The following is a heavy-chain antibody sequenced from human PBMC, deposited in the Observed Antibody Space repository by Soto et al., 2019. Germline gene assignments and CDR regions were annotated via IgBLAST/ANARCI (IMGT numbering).Heavy chain of an antibody. CDR3: ARDLGRITMVRGVTSNWFDP. J-gene: IGHJ5*02. D-gene: IGHD3-10*01. CDR1: GGSISSSNW. V-gene: IGHV4-4*02. Sequence: SETLSLTCAVSGGSISSSNWWSWVRQPPGKGLEWIGEIYHSGSTNYNPSLKSRVTISVDKSKNQFSLKLSSVTAADTAVYYCARDLGRITMVRGVTSNWFDPWGQGTLVTVSS. CDR2: IYHSGST.